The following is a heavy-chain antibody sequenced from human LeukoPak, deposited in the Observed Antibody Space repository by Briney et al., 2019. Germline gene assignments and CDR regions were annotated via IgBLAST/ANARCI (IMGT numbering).Heavy chain of an antibody. V-gene: IGHV3-21*01. CDR1: GFTFSSYS. D-gene: IGHD5-12*01. CDR2: ISSSSSYI. Sequence: GGSLRLSCAASGFTFSSYSMNWVRQAPGKGLEWVSSISSSSSYIYYADSVKGRFTISRDNAKNSLYLQMNSLRVEDTAVYYCARDRPNGDVDIVATIHAFDYWGQGTLVTVSS. J-gene: IGHJ4*02. CDR3: ARDRPNGDVDIVATIHAFDY.